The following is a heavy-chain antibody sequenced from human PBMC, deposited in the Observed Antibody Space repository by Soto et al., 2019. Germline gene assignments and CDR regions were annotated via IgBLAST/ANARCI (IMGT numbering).Heavy chain of an antibody. D-gene: IGHD6-13*01. V-gene: IGHV4-59*08. J-gene: IGHJ6*02. CDR3: ARLAASGTGARYYYGMDV. Sequence: QVQLQESGPGLVKPSETLSLTCTVSGGSISSYYWSWIRQPPGKGLEWIGYIYYSGSTNYNPSLKSRVTISVDPSKNQFSLTLSSVTAADTAVYYCARLAASGTGARYYYGMDVWGQGTTVTVSS. CDR1: GGSISSYY. CDR2: IYYSGST.